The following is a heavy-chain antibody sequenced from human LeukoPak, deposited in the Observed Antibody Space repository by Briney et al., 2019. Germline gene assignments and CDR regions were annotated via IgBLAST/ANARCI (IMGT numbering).Heavy chain of an antibody. CDR3: ARDPDTAMVEDI. CDR1: GYTFISYD. V-gene: IGHV1-69*04. Sequence: SVKVSCKASGYTFISYDINWVRQAPGQGLEWMGRIIPILGIANYAQKFQGRVTITADKSTSTAYMELSSLRSEDTAVYYCARDPDTAMVEDIWGQGTMVTVSS. D-gene: IGHD5-18*01. J-gene: IGHJ3*02. CDR2: IIPILGIA.